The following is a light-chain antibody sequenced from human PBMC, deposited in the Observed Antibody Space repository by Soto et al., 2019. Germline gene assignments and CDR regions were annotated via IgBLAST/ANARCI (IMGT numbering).Light chain of an antibody. J-gene: IGKJ4*01. Sequence: EIVMTQSPATLSVSPGERATLFCRASQSVRSNFLDWYQQKPGQAPRLLIYGASTRATGVPARFSGSGSGTEFTLTISSLQSAEFAVYYCQQYSAWPLTFGGGTKVEIK. V-gene: IGKV3-15*01. CDR2: GAS. CDR1: QSVRSN. CDR3: QQYSAWPLT.